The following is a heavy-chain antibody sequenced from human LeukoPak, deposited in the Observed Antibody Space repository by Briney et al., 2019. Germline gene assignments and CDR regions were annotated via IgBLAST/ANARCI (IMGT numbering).Heavy chain of an antibody. J-gene: IGHJ6*02. D-gene: IGHD3-16*01. Sequence: PGGSLRLFCAASGFTFSNAWMNWARQAPGKGLEWVASINHNGNVNYYVDSVKGRFTISRDNAKNSLYLQMSNLRAEDTAVYFCARGGGLDVWGQGATVTVSS. V-gene: IGHV3-7*03. CDR1: GFTFSNAW. CDR3: ARGGGLDV. CDR2: INHNGNVN.